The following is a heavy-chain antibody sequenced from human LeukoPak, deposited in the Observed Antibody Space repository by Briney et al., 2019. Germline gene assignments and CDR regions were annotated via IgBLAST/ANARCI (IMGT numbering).Heavy chain of an antibody. CDR2: IYTSGST. V-gene: IGHV4-4*07. CDR1: GDSISNYY. CDR3: ASIYYYDSSGYRPFYYYYYMDV. Sequence: SETLSLTCTVSGDSISNYYWSWIRQPAGKGLEWIGRIYTSGSTNYNPSLKSRVTMSVDTSKNQFSLKLSSVTAADTAVYYCASIYYYDSSGYRPFYYYYYMDVWGQGTTVTVS. J-gene: IGHJ6*03. D-gene: IGHD3-22*01.